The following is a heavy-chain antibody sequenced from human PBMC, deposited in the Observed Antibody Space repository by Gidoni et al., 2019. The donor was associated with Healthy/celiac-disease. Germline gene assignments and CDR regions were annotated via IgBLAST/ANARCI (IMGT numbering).Heavy chain of an antibody. CDR3: ARDLDIVVVVAATPSYYGMDV. CDR1: GGTFSSYA. J-gene: IGHJ6*02. D-gene: IGHD2-15*01. V-gene: IGHV1-69*04. Sequence: QVQLVQSGAEVKKPGSSVKVSCKASGGTFSSYAISWVRQAPGQGLEWMGRIIPILGIANYAQKFQGRVTITADKSTSTAYMELSSLRSEDTAVYYCARDLDIVVVVAATPSYYGMDVWGQGTTVTVSS. CDR2: IIPILGIA.